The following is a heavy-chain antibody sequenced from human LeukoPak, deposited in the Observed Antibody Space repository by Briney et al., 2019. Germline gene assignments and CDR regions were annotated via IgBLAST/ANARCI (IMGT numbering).Heavy chain of an antibody. Sequence: GASVKVSCKASGYTFTTYGISWVRQAPGQGLEWMGWISTYNGNTNYAQNLQGRVTMTTDTSPSPAYIELRSLRSDDTAVYYCARGGVSSSWYRTPDYWGQGTLVTVSS. D-gene: IGHD6-13*01. CDR1: GYTFTTYG. CDR2: ISTYNGNT. V-gene: IGHV1-18*01. J-gene: IGHJ4*02. CDR3: ARGGVSSSWYRTPDY.